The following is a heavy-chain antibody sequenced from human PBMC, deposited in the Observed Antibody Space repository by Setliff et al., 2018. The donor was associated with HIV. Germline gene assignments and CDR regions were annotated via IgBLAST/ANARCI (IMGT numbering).Heavy chain of an antibody. V-gene: IGHV3-48*01. Sequence: PGGSLRLSCAASGFTFSKNSMNWVRQAPGKGLEWISYISSSSSTLYYADSVKGRFTISRDNAKNSLYLQMNSLRAEDTAVYYCVRDSPVSLYGTDYWGQGTLVTVSS. CDR3: VRDSPVSLYGTDY. CDR2: ISSSSSTL. D-gene: IGHD3-10*01. J-gene: IGHJ4*02. CDR1: GFTFSKNS.